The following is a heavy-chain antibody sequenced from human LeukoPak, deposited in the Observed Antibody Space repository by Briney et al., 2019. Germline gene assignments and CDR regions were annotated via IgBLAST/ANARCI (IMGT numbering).Heavy chain of an antibody. J-gene: IGHJ5*02. V-gene: IGHV4-4*07. D-gene: IGHD3-22*01. CDR2: FYTSGST. Sequence: PSETLSLTCTVSGGSISSYYWSWVRQPAGKGLEWIGRFYTSGSTNYNPSLKSRVTVSVDTSKNQFSLKLSSVTAADTAVYYCARDWGEYYYDSSGYYPAPGWFDPWGQGTLVTVSS. CDR3: ARDWGEYYYDSSGYYPAPGWFDP. CDR1: GGSISSYY.